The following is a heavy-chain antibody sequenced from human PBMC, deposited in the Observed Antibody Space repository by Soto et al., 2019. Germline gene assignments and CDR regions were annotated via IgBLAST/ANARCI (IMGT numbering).Heavy chain of an antibody. V-gene: IGHV1-69*01. Sequence: QVQLVQSGAEVRKPGSSVKVSCKASGGTFSRHAISWVRQAPGQGLEWMGGIIPIFGTANYAQKFQGRVTITADESTSTAYMELSSLRSEDTAVYYCARIGPRYCTNGVCYGGYFQHWGQGTLVTVSS. CDR2: IIPIFGTA. CDR1: GGTFSRHA. CDR3: ARIGPRYCTNGVCYGGYFQH. D-gene: IGHD2-8*01. J-gene: IGHJ1*01.